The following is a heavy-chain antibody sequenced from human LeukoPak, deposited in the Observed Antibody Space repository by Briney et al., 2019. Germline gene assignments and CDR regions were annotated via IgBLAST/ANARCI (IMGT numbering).Heavy chain of an antibody. V-gene: IGHV3-23*01. Sequence: PGGSLRLACAASGFRFSSYAMSWVRQAPGKGLEWVSAISGSGVSTYYADSVKGRFTVSRDNAKNSLYLQMNSLRAEDTAVYYCARDPGAGTGHIWGQGTMVTVSS. CDR2: ISGSGVST. CDR1: GFRFSSYA. D-gene: IGHD6-19*01. J-gene: IGHJ3*02. CDR3: ARDPGAGTGHI.